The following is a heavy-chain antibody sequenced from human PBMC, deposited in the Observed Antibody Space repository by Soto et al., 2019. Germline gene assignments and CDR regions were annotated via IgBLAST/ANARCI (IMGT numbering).Heavy chain of an antibody. V-gene: IGHV5-51*01. CDR3: ARCKSSIAARARYYFDY. J-gene: IGHJ4*02. CDR1: GYSFTSYW. D-gene: IGHD6-6*01. Sequence: SGESLKISCKGSGYSFTSYWIGLVRQMPGKGLEWRGIIYPGESDTRYSPSFQGQVTISADKSISTADLQWSSLKASDTAMYYFARCKSSIAARARYYFDYWGQGTLVTVSS. CDR2: IYPGESDT.